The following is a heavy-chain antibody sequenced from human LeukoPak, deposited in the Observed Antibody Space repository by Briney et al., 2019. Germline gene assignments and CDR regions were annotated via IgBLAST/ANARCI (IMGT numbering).Heavy chain of an antibody. CDR1: GFTFSSCA. Sequence: GGSLRLSCAASGFTFSSCALSWGRQAPGQGLERVSPISGSGGNTYYADSVKGRFTISRDNSRNTLYLQMNSLRAEDTAVYYCARGQLWFDYWGQGTLVTVSS. J-gene: IGHJ5*01. CDR2: ISGSGGNT. V-gene: IGHV3-23*01. CDR3: ARGQLWFDY. D-gene: IGHD5-18*01.